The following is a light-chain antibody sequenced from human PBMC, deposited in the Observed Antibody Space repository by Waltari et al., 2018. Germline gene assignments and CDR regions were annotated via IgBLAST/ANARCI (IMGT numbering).Light chain of an antibody. V-gene: IGLV1-40*01. CDR1: SSNIGSPHD. CDR3: QSYDSSLSARV. CDR2: GNN. Sequence: QSVLTQPPSVSGAPGQRVTISCTGSSSNIGSPHDVHWYQQLPGTAPKLLIYGNNNRPSGVPDRCSGAKSGPSASLAITGLQAGDGADYYCQSYDSSLSARVFGGGTKLTVL. J-gene: IGLJ3*02.